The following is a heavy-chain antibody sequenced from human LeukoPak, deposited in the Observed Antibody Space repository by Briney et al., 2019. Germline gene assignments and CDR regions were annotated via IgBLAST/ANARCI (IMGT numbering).Heavy chain of an antibody. Sequence: SETLSLTCTVSGGSISSYHWSWIRRPPGKGLEWIGYIYYGGRTNYNPSLKSRVTISVDTSNNQLSLKLNSVTAGDTAVYFCARHSLRLVDADYDHWGQGTLVTVSS. CDR1: GGSISSYH. CDR3: ARHSLRLVDADYDH. V-gene: IGHV4-59*08. D-gene: IGHD3-16*02. J-gene: IGHJ4*02. CDR2: IYYGGRT.